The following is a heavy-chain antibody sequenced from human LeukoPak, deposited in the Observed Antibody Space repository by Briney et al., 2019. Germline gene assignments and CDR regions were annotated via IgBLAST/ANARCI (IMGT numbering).Heavy chain of an antibody. CDR3: ARDGGSYNYFDY. D-gene: IGHD1-26*01. J-gene: IGHJ4*02. CDR1: GGSISSSSYY. Sequence: SETLSLTCTVSGGSISSSSYYWGWIRQPPGKGLEWIGSIYYSGSTYYNPSLKSRVTISVDTSKNQFSLKLSSVTAADTAVYCCARDGGSYNYFDYWGQGTLVTVSS. CDR2: IYYSGST. V-gene: IGHV4-39*07.